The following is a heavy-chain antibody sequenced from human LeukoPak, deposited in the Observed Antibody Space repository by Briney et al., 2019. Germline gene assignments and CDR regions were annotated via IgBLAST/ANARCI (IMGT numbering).Heavy chain of an antibody. CDR3: ARDPPSRGTRYFDY. D-gene: IGHD3-16*01. V-gene: IGHV3-7*01. J-gene: IGHJ4*02. CDR1: GFSFSTYP. Sequence: PGGSLRLSCAASGFSFSTYPMSWVRQAPGKGLEWVANIKQDGSEKYYVDSVKGRFTISRDNANNSMYLQMDSLRAEDTAVYYCARDPPSRGTRYFDYWGQGTLVTVSS. CDR2: IKQDGSEK.